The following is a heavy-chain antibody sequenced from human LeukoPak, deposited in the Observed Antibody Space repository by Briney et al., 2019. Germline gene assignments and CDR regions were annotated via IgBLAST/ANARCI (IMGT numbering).Heavy chain of an antibody. CDR2: ISRSGSNK. J-gene: IGHJ4*02. CDR3: AKSWSTVTAFDY. CDR1: GFTFSDYN. D-gene: IGHD4-17*01. V-gene: IGHV3-11*04. Sequence: GGSLRLFCAASGFTFSDYNMRWIRQAPGKGLEWVSFISRSGSNKYYADSVKGRFTNSRDNSKNPLYLQMNSLRAEDTAVYYCAKSWSTVTAFDYWGQGTLVTVSS.